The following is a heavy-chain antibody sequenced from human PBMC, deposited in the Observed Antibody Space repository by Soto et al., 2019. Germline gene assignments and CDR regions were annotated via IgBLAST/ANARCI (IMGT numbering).Heavy chain of an antibody. J-gene: IGHJ3*02. D-gene: IGHD3-22*01. V-gene: IGHV4-34*01. CDR3: AGGYYDTEDAFDI. CDR2: INHSGST. Sequence: PSETLSLTCAVYGGSFSGYYWSWILQPPGKGLEWIGEINHSGSTNYNPSLKSRVTISVDTSKNQFSLKLSSVTAADTAVYSCAGGYYDTEDAFDIWGQGTMVTVSS. CDR1: GGSFSGYY.